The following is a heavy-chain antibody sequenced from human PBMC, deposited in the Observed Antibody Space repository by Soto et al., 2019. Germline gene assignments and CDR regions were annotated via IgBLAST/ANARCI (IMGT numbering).Heavy chain of an antibody. CDR1: GFSFSTYG. J-gene: IGHJ4*02. V-gene: IGHV3-30*18. D-gene: IGHD6-13*01. CDR3: AKGSHSRSWSSLDC. Sequence: PGGSLRLSCAASGFSFSTYGMHWVRQAPGKGLEWVALISDDGDNRNYADSVKGRFIISRDNPQNTMYLQMNSLRAEDSAMYYCAKGSHSRSWSSLDCWGQGSLVTVSS. CDR2: ISDDGDNR.